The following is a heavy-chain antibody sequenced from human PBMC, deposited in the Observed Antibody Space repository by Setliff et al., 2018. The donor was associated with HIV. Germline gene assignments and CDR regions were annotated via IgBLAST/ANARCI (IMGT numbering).Heavy chain of an antibody. Sequence: SETLSLTCTVSGYSISSRYYWGWIRQSPGKGLEWIGSMDSSGTTYYNPSLKSRVTISTGTSNNQFSLTLSSVTAADTAVYYCARGVLITKRVTQTGGYYYYTDVWGKGTTVTVSS. D-gene: IGHD2-21*02. CDR1: GYSISSRYY. V-gene: IGHV4-38-2*02. CDR3: ARGVLITKRVTQTGGYYYYTDV. CDR2: MDSSGTT. J-gene: IGHJ6*03.